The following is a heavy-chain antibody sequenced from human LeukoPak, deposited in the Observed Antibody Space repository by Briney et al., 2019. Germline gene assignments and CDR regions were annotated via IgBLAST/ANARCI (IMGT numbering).Heavy chain of an antibody. CDR3: ARDNWVDC. CDR2: VTWDGYQQ. J-gene: IGHJ5*01. V-gene: IGHV3-9*01. CDR1: GFIFDDHA. Sequence: GGSLRLSCVGSGFIFDDHALHWVRQVPGKGLEYVSGVTWDGYQQAYADSVEGRFAISRDNAKNSLYLQMNSLKVEDTAIYYCARDNWVDCWGQGTLVTVSS.